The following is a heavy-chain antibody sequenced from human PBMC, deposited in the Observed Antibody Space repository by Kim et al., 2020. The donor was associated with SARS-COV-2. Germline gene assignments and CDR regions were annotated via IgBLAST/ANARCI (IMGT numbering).Heavy chain of an antibody. D-gene: IGHD3-22*01. V-gene: IGHV4-61*07. Sequence: PSLKSRVTISVDTSKNQFSLMLSSVTAADTAVYYCARHYYDSSGYWFDYWGQGTLVTVTS. J-gene: IGHJ4*02. CDR3: ARHYYDSSGYWFDY.